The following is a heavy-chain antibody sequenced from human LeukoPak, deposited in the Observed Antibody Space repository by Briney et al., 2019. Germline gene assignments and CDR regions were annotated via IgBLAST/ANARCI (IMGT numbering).Heavy chain of an antibody. V-gene: IGHV4-34*01. J-gene: IGHJ4*02. CDR2: INHSGST. CDR3: ARADMITFGGVIDRYFDY. D-gene: IGHD3-16*02. CDR1: GGSFSGYY. Sequence: SETLSLTCAVYGGSFSGYYWSWIRQPRGKGLEWIGEINHSGSTNYNPSLKSRVTISVDTSKNQFSLKLSSVTAADTAVYYCARADMITFGGVIDRYFDYWGQGTLVTVSS.